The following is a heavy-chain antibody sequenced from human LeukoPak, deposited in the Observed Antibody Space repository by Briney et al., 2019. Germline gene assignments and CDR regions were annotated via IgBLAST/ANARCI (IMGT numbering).Heavy chain of an antibody. CDR2: IYYSGST. J-gene: IGHJ4*02. D-gene: IGHD6-19*01. CDR1: GGSISSGGYS. Sequence: SETLSLTCAVSGGSISSGGYSWSWIRQPPGKGLEWIGYIYYSGSTYYNPSLKSRVTISVDTSKNQFSLKLSSVTAADTAVYYCASGYSSGLPPYWGQGTLVTVSS. V-gene: IGHV4-30-4*07. CDR3: ASGYSSGLPPY.